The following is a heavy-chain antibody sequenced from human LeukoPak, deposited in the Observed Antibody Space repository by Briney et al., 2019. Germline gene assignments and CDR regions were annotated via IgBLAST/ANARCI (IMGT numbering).Heavy chain of an antibody. CDR1: GDSISSSSYY. V-gene: IGHV4-39*07. CDR3: ARDSHRSRPQLWLRGNRFPHYFDY. Sequence: PSETLSLTCTVSGDSISSSSYYWGWIRQPPGKGLEWIGSIYYSRSIYYNPSLKSRITISVDTSKNQFSLKLSSVTAADTAVYYCARDSHRSRPQLWLRGNRFPHYFDYWGQGTLVTVSS. J-gene: IGHJ4*02. CDR2: IYYSRSI. D-gene: IGHD5-18*01.